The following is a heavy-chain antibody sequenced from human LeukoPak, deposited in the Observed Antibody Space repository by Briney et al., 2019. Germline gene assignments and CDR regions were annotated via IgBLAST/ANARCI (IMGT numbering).Heavy chain of an antibody. CDR3: AKNWGPYGDYEYFQH. CDR2: ISYDGSSK. CDR1: GFTFSSYG. J-gene: IGHJ1*01. V-gene: IGHV3-30*18. D-gene: IGHD4-17*01. Sequence: GGSLRLSCAASGFTFSSYGMHWVRQAPGKGPEWVAVISYDGSSKYYADSAKGRFTISRDNSKNTLYLQINSLRPEDTALYYCAKNWGPYGDYEYFQHWGQGSLVTVSS.